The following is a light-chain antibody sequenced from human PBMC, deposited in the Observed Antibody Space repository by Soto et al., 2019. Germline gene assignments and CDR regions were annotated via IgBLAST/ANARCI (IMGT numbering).Light chain of an antibody. CDR3: AAWDDSLNGPL. CDR1: SSNIASNT. CDR2: NHN. J-gene: IGLJ2*01. V-gene: IGLV1-44*01. Sequence: QSVLTQPPSASGTPGQRVTISCSGSSSNIASNTVNWYQQLPGTAPKLLIYNHNHRPSGVLDRFSGSKSGTSASLAISGLQSEDEADSYCAAWDDSLNGPLFGGGTKLTVL.